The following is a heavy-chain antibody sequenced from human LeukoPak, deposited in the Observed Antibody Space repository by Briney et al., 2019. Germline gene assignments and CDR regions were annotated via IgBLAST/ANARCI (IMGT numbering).Heavy chain of an antibody. D-gene: IGHD2-8*02. J-gene: IGHJ3*02. CDR2: INHSGST. CDR1: GWSFSSYD. Sequence: PPETLSLTCAVYGWSFSSYDWSWIRQPPGKGLEWIGEINHSGSTNYNPTLKSRVTISVDTSKNQFSLKLSSVTAADTAVYYCARAGYCSGGVCYPDAFDIWGQGTMVTVSS. V-gene: IGHV4-34*01. CDR3: ARAGYCSGGVCYPDAFDI.